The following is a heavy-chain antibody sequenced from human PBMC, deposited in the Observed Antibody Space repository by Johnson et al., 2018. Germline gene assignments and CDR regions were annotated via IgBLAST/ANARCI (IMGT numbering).Heavy chain of an antibody. CDR3: AKDTYYYDSSDAAFDI. D-gene: IGHD3-22*01. Sequence: VQLVESGGGLVQPGGSLRLSCAASGFTFSSYAMSWVRQAPGKGLEWVSAISGSGGSTYYADSVKGRFTISRDNSKNTRYLQMNSLRAGDTAVYYCAKDTYYYDSSDAAFDIWGKGTMVTVSS. J-gene: IGHJ3*02. V-gene: IGHV3-23*04. CDR2: ISGSGGST. CDR1: GFTFSSYA.